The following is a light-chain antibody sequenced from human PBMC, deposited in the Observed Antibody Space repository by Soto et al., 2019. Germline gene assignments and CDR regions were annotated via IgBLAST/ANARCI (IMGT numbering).Light chain of an antibody. Sequence: QSVLTQPPSVSGAPGQRVTISCTGGSSNIGAGYDVHWYQQLPGTAPKLLIYGNNNRPSGVPDRFSGSKSDTSASLAITELQAEDDADYYCQSYDSSLSAYVFGPGTKVTVL. J-gene: IGLJ1*01. CDR1: SSNIGAGYD. V-gene: IGLV1-40*01. CDR2: GNN. CDR3: QSYDSSLSAYV.